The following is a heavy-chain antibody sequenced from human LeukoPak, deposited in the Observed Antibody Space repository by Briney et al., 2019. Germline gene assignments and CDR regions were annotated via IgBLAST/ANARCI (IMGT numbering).Heavy chain of an antibody. V-gene: IGHV4-4*07. J-gene: IGHJ3*02. CDR1: GGSISSYY. CDR3: ARDKRYKRIGYYYDSSGYTDAFDI. Sequence: SETLSLTCTVSGGSISSYYWSWIRQPAGKGLEWIGRIYTSGSTNYNPSLKSRVTMSVDTSKNQFSLKLSSVTAADTAVYYCARDKRYKRIGYYYDSSGYTDAFDIWGQGTMVTVSS. D-gene: IGHD3-22*01. CDR2: IYTSGST.